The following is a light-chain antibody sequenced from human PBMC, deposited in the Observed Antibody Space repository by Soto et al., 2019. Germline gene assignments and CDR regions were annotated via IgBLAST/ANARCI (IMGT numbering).Light chain of an antibody. J-gene: IGKJ5*01. CDR1: QDISTS. Sequence: DIQMTQSPSSLSASVGDRVTIECRASQDISTSLAWFQQEPGKAPRTLIYGATYRQTGVPSKFSGSGSGTHFTLTINSLQPEDFATYYCQQYDTYPITFGQGTRLEFK. CDR3: QQYDTYPIT. V-gene: IGKV1-16*02. CDR2: GAT.